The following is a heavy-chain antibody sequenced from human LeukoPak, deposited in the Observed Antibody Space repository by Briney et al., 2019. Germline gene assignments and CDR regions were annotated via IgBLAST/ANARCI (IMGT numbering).Heavy chain of an antibody. J-gene: IGHJ3*02. CDR1: GFTFSSYE. CDR3: VTNLGVRGVITPEFTAFDI. D-gene: IGHD3-10*01. V-gene: IGHV3-48*03. Sequence: PGGSLRLSCVASGFTFSSYEMNWVRQAPGKGLEWLSYIGSSDSTTHYADSVKGRFTISRDNSKNTLYLQMNSLRAEDTAVYYCVTNLGVRGVITPEFTAFDIWGQGTMVTVSS. CDR2: IGSSDSTT.